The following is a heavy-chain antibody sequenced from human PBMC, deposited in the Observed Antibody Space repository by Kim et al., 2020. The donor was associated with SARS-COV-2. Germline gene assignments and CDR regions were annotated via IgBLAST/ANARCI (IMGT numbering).Heavy chain of an antibody. CDR3: ARDSRYLSHWFDP. CDR1: GFTFSSYG. Sequence: GGSLRLSCAASGFTFSSYGMHWVRQAPGKGLEWVAVIWYDGSNKYYADSVKGRFTISRDNSKNTLYLQMNSLRAEDTAVYYCARDSRYLSHWFDPWGQGTLVTVSS. J-gene: IGHJ5*02. D-gene: IGHD5-12*01. V-gene: IGHV3-33*01. CDR2: IWYDGSNK.